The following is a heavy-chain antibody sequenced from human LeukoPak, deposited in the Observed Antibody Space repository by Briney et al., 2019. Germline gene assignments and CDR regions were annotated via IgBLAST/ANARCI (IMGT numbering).Heavy chain of an antibody. V-gene: IGHV1-46*01. J-gene: IGHJ6*03. D-gene: IGHD3-3*01. Sequence: ASVKVSCKASGYTFTSYYMHWVRQAPGQGLEWMGIINPSGGSTSYAQKFQGRVTMTRDMSTSTVYMELRSLRSEDTAVYYCARDGHYDFWSGYYYYYYYYMDVWGKGTTVTVSS. CDR3: ARDGHYDFWSGYYYYYYYYMDV. CDR2: INPSGGST. CDR1: GYTFTSYY.